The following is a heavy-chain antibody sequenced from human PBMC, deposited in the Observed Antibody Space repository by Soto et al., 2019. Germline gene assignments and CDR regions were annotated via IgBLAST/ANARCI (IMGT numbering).Heavy chain of an antibody. CDR1: GYTFTGYY. J-gene: IGHJ4*02. Sequence: ASVKVSCKASGYTFTGYYMHWVRQAPGQGLEWMGWINPNSGGTNYAQKFQGRVTMTRDTSISTAYMELSRLRSDDTAVYYCARSRYRSGRPIDYLGQGTLVTVCS. V-gene: IGHV1-2*02. D-gene: IGHD3-10*01. CDR3: ARSRYRSGRPIDY. CDR2: INPNSGGT.